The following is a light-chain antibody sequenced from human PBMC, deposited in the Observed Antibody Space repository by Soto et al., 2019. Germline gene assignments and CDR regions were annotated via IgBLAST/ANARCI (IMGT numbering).Light chain of an antibody. CDR3: SSYTSRSTVV. J-gene: IGLJ2*01. Sequence: QSVLTQPASVSGSPGQSITISCTGTSSDVGGFNYVSWYQHQPGKAPRLMIYDVTNRPSGVSDRLSGSKSGNTASLTISGLRAEDEGDYYCSSYTSRSTVVFGGGTKVTVL. CDR2: DVT. V-gene: IGLV2-14*03. CDR1: SSDVGGFNY.